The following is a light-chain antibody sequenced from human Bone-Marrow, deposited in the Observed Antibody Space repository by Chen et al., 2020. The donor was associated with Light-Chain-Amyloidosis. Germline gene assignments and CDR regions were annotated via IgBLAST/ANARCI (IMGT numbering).Light chain of an antibody. CDR1: NIGSTS. V-gene: IGLV3-21*02. Sequence: SYELTQPSSVSVAPGQTATIARGGNNIGSTSVHWYQQTPGQAPLLVVYDDSDRPSGIPERLSGSNSGNTATLTISRVEAGDEADYYCQVWDRSSDRPVFGGGTKLTVL. CDR3: QVWDRSSDRPV. J-gene: IGLJ3*02. CDR2: DDS.